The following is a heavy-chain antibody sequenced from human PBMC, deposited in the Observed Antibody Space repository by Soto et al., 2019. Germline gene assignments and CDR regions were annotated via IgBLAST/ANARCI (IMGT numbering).Heavy chain of an antibody. D-gene: IGHD3-16*01. CDR3: ASSGGGEEY. Sequence: QVQLQESGPGLVKPSGTLSLSCAVSGGSIISSHWWTWVRQPPGKGLEWIGEIYHSGSTNYNPSLKRRVTISVDTSRNHLALNLSSVTAADTAVYYCASSGGGEEYWGQGILVTVSS. J-gene: IGHJ4*02. CDR1: GGSIISSHW. CDR2: IYHSGST. V-gene: IGHV4-4*02.